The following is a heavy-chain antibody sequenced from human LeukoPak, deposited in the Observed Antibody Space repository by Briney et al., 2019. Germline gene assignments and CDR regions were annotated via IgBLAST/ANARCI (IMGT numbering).Heavy chain of an antibody. D-gene: IGHD3-22*01. CDR2: ISGSGGTT. Sequence: GGSLRLSCAASGFTFSSYGMSWVRQAPGKGLEWVSSISGSGGTTYYADSVKGRFTISRDNSKNTLYLQMNSLRAEDTAVYYCAKISYDSYGPFDNWGQGTLVTVSS. CDR3: AKISYDSYGPFDN. CDR1: GFTFSSYG. J-gene: IGHJ4*02. V-gene: IGHV3-23*01.